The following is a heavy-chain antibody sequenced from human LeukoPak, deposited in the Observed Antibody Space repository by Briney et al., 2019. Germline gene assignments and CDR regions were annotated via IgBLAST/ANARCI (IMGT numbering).Heavy chain of an antibody. J-gene: IGHJ4*02. CDR2: INPNSGGT. V-gene: IGHV1-2*02. D-gene: IGHD2-2*01. Sequence: ASVKVSCKASGYTFTGYYMHWVRQAPGQGLEWMGWINPNSGGTNYAQKFQGRVTMTRDTSTSTAYVELSRLRSDDTAVYYCARGALECGSTSCYRLESRSEDYWGQGTLVTVSS. CDR3: ARGALECGSTSCYRLESRSEDY. CDR1: GYTFTGYY.